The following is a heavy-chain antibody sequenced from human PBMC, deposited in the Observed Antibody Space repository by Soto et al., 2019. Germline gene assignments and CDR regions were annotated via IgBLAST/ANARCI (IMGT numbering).Heavy chain of an antibody. Sequence: GGSLRLSCAASGFTFSSYGMHWVRQAPGKGLEWVAVISYDGSNKYYADSVKGRFTISRDNSKNTLYLQMNSLRAEDTAVYYCAKDRRNTIFGVVGAGHYYYGMDVWGQGTTVTVSS. CDR3: AKDRRNTIFGVVGAGHYYYGMDV. CDR2: ISYDGSNK. J-gene: IGHJ6*02. CDR1: GFTFSSYG. D-gene: IGHD3-3*01. V-gene: IGHV3-30*18.